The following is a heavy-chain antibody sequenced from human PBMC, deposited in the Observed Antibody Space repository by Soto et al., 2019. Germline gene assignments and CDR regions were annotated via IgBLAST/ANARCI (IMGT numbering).Heavy chain of an antibody. J-gene: IGHJ6*02. CDR2: ISGSGGST. D-gene: IGHD3-3*01. CDR1: GFTFSSYA. V-gene: IGHV3-23*01. CDR3: AKERGFYDFWSGTGGEGGMDV. Sequence: EVQLLESGGGLVQPGGSLRLSCAASGFTFSSYAMSWVRQAPGKGLEWVSAISGSGGSTYYADSVKGRFTISRDNSKNTLYLQRNSLRAEDTAVYYCAKERGFYDFWSGTGGEGGMDVWGQGTTVTVSS.